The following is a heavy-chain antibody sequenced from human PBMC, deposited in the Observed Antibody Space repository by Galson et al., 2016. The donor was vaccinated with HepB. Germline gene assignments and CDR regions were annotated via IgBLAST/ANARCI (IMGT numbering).Heavy chain of an antibody. CDR3: ARGGGSGLIDY. D-gene: IGHD3-16*01. CDR1: EHTFSSYY. V-gene: IGHV1-46*03. CDR2: VYPSSGGA. Sequence: SVKVSCKASEHTFSSYYLHWVRQAPGQGLEWVGLVYPSSGGASYAQRFHGRVTMTTDTSTRTVFMEMSSLRSDDTAVYYCARGGGSGLIDYWGQGTLVAVSS. J-gene: IGHJ4*02.